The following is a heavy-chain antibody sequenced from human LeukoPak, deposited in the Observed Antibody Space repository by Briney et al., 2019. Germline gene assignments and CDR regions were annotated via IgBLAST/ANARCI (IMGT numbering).Heavy chain of an antibody. CDR3: ARDSSYTNYFDY. J-gene: IGHJ4*02. V-gene: IGHV1-18*01. Sequence: ASVKVSCKASGYTFTSYGISWVRQAPGQGLEWMGWISAYNGNTSYAQKLQGRVTMTTDTSTGTAYMELRSLRSDDTAVYYCARDSSYTNYFDYWGQGTLVTVSS. CDR1: GYTFTSYG. D-gene: IGHD2-2*02. CDR2: ISAYNGNT.